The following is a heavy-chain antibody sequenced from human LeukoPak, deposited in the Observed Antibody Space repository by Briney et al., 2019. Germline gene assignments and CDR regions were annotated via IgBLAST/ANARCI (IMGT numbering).Heavy chain of an antibody. CDR2: IYHSGTS. J-gene: IGHJ4*02. D-gene: IGHD3-10*01. CDR3: VGAHGSGIIRDY. CDR1: GYFIGSGQY. V-gene: IGHV4-38-2*02. Sequence: PSETLSLTCTVSGYFIGSGQYWGWIRQPPGKGLEWIGNIYHSGTSYYNPSLKSRMHLSIHTSKSQFSLNLTSVTATDTALYFCVGAHGSGIIRDYWGQGLLVTVST.